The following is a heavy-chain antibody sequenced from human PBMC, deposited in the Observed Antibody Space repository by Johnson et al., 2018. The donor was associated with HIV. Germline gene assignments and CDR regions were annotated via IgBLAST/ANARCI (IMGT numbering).Heavy chain of an antibody. CDR2: ISWNSGSI. CDR1: GFTFDDYG. CDR3: ARDCRNSTSCLAFDI. V-gene: IGHV3-9*01. D-gene: IGHD2/OR15-2a*01. Sequence: VQLVESGGGLVQSGGSLGLSCAATGFTFDDYGMSWVRQAPGKGLEWVSGISWNSGSIGYADSVKGRFTISRDNAKNTVFLQMNSLRAEDTALYYCARDCRNSTSCLAFDIWGQGTRVTVSS. J-gene: IGHJ3*02.